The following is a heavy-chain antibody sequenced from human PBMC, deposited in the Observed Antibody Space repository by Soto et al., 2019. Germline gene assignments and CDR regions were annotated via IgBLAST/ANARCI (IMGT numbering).Heavy chain of an antibody. CDR2: SSATGAGT. CDR1: GFTFSSYG. D-gene: IGHD1-7*01. CDR3: AKDRRAGGNYGFYSDF. V-gene: IGHV3-23*01. Sequence: GGSLRLSCAASGFTFSSYGMTWVRQAPGKGLGWVSFSSATGAGTYYADSVKGRFTISRDNSKNTLYLQMTSLRADDTAVYYCAKDRRAGGNYGFYSDFWGQGALVTVSS. J-gene: IGHJ4*02.